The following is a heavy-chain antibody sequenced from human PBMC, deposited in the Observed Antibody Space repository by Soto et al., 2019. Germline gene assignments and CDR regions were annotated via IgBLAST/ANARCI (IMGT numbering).Heavy chain of an antibody. D-gene: IGHD1-1*01. J-gene: IGHJ4*02. CDR3: AIVTAETAYHYFDF. CDR1: GYKFTNYW. V-gene: IGHV5-10-1*01. Sequence: GESLKISCKGSGYKFTNYWLSWVRQTPGKGLEWMGRIDPSDSYINYSPSFRGHVTISIDESISTAHLQWSSLKASDTATYYCAIVTAETAYHYFDFWSQGTLVTVSS. CDR2: IDPSDSYI.